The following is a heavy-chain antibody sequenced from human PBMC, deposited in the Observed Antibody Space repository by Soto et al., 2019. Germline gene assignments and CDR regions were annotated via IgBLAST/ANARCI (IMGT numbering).Heavy chain of an antibody. J-gene: IGHJ4*02. CDR3: ASVVVGATRQTGSDH. D-gene: IGHD2-15*01. CDR1: HGSITSGDYF. Sequence: SETLSLTCTVSHGSITSGDYFWAWVRQPPGKGLEFIGSVHSSGGTYYSPSLKSRASISIDKSRNQFSLKLTSVNAGDTAVYFCASVVVGATRQTGSDHWGQGTLVTVSS. V-gene: IGHV4-39*01. CDR2: VHSSGGT.